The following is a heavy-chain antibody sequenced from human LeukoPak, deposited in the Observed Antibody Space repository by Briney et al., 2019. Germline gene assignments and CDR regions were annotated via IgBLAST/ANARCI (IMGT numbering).Heavy chain of an antibody. D-gene: IGHD5-18*01. CDR1: GYTFTSYG. CDR2: ISAYNGNT. Sequence: GASVKVPCKASGYTFTSYGISWVRQAPGQGLEWMGWISAYNGNTNYAQKLQGRVTMTTDTSTSTAYMELRSLRSDDTAVYYCARAKDSYGYSGFDYWGQGTLVTVSS. J-gene: IGHJ4*02. V-gene: IGHV1-18*01. CDR3: ARAKDSYGYSGFDY.